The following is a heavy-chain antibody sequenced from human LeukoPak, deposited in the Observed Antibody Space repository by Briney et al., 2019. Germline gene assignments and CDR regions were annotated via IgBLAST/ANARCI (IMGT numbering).Heavy chain of an antibody. CDR1: GGTFSSYA. CDR3: ARDHYEEGFDP. J-gene: IGHJ5*02. Sequence: ASVKVSCKASGGTFSSYAISWVRQAPGQGLEWMGGIILIFGTANYAQKFQGRVTITADESTSTAYMELSSLRSEDTAVYYCARDHYEEGFDPWGQGTLVTVSS. D-gene: IGHD4-17*01. CDR2: IILIFGTA. V-gene: IGHV1-69*13.